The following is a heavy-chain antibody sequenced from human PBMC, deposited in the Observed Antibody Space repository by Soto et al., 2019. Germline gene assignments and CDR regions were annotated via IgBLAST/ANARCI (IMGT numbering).Heavy chain of an antibody. V-gene: IGHV1-2*02. D-gene: IGHD3-3*01. Sequence: QVQLVQSGAEVKKPGASVKVSCKASGYTFTGYYMHWVRQAPGQGLEWMGWINPNSGGTNYAQKFQGRVTMTRDTSSSTAYMELSRLRSDDTAVYYCARGDYDFWSAANFDLWGRGTLVTVSS. CDR2: INPNSGGT. CDR1: GYTFTGYY. CDR3: ARGDYDFWSAANFDL. J-gene: IGHJ2*01.